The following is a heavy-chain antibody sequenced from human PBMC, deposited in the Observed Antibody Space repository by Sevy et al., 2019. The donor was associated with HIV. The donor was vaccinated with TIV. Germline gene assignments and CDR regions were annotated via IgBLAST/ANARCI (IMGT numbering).Heavy chain of an antibody. V-gene: IGHV1-69*13. J-gene: IGHJ6*02. CDR2: IIPIFGTA. CDR3: ARVLNYYYGIDV. Sequence: ASVKVYCKASGGTFSSYAICWVRQAPGQGLEWMGGIIPIFGTANYAQKFQGRVTITADESTSTAYMELSSLRSEDTAVYYCARVLNYYYGIDVWGQGTTVTVSS. CDR1: GGTFSSYA.